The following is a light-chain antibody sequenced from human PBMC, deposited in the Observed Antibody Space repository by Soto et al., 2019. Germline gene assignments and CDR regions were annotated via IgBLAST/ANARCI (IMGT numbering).Light chain of an antibody. Sequence: DIQMTQSPSTLSASVGDRVTITCRASQSISSWLAWYQQKPGKAPKLLIYDASSLESGVPSRFSGSGSGTEFTRTFATLKTYDLATYYCQQYNSYSPTFGQGTKLEIK. J-gene: IGKJ2*01. CDR3: QQYNSYSPT. CDR1: QSISSW. V-gene: IGKV1-5*01. CDR2: DAS.